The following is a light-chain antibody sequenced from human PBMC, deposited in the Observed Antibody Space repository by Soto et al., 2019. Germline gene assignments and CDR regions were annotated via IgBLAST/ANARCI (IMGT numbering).Light chain of an antibody. J-gene: IGKJ5*01. CDR3: QQYDNLMT. CDR2: GAS. V-gene: IGKV3D-15*01. CDR1: QSVSSK. Sequence: VITRSSAPVPVSLGEGATLSCRASQSVSSKLAWYQQKPGQAPRLLIYGASTRATGFPDRFSGSGCGTDFTLTISRLEPEDVAVYYCQQYDNLMTVGQGTRLEI.